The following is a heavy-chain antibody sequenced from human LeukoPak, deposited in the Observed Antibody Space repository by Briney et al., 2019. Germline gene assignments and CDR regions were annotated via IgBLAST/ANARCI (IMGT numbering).Heavy chain of an antibody. CDR3: AKGGGCRGVSCFVTLFDY. CDR2: ISANGGNT. Sequence: GGSLRLSCAASGFSFSNHVVHWVRQAPGKGLEYVSTISANGGNTYYAHSVKGRFTISRDNSMNTLYLQMGSLRAEAMAVYYCAKGGGCRGVSCFVTLFDYWGQGSLVTVSS. J-gene: IGHJ4*02. D-gene: IGHD2-8*02. CDR1: GFSFSNHV. V-gene: IGHV3-64*01.